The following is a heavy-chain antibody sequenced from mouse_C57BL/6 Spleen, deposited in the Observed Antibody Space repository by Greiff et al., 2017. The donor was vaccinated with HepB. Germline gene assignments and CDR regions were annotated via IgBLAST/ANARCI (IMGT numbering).Heavy chain of an antibody. J-gene: IGHJ3*01. Sequence: EVQLVESGEGLVKPGGSLKLSCAASGFTFSSYAMSWVRQTPEKRLEWVAYISSGGDYIYYAETVKGRFTISRDNARNTLDLQMSSLKSEDTAMYYCTRGGAGNWFAYWGQGTLVPVSA. CDR1: GFTFSSYA. CDR3: TRGGAGNWFAY. CDR2: ISSGGDYI. V-gene: IGHV5-9-1*02. D-gene: IGHD2-1*01.